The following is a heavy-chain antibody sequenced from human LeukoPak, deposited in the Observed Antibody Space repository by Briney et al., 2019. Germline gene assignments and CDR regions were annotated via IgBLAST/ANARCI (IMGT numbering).Heavy chain of an antibody. D-gene: IGHD6-13*01. CDR3: ARVGTIAAAGSSGYFQH. Sequence: PGGSLRLSCAASGFTFSSYWMSWVRQAPGKGLEWVANIKQDGSEKYYVDSVKGRFTISRDNAKNSLYLQMNSLRAEDTAVYYCARVGTIAAAGSSGYFQHWGQGTLVTVSS. CDR2: IKQDGSEK. J-gene: IGHJ1*01. V-gene: IGHV3-7*01. CDR1: GFTFSSYW.